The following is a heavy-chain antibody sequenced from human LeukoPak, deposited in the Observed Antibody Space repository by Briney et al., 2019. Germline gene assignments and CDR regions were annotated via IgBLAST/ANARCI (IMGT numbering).Heavy chain of an antibody. Sequence: SETLSLICTVSGGSISSYYWSWIRQPPGKGLEWMGYIYYSGSTNYNPSLKSRVTISVDTSKNQFSLKLSSVTAADTAVYYCARVGSIAAAGPTFDYWGQGTLVTVSS. D-gene: IGHD6-13*01. CDR3: ARVGSIAAAGPTFDY. CDR1: GGSISSYY. CDR2: IYYSGST. V-gene: IGHV4-59*01. J-gene: IGHJ4*02.